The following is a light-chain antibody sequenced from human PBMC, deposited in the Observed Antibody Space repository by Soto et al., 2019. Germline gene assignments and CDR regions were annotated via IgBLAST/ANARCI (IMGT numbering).Light chain of an antibody. Sequence: EIVLTQSPATLSLSPGERATLSCRASQSVSSYLAWYQQKPGQAPRLLIYDASNRATGIPARFSGSGSGTDFTLTISSLEPEDAATYSCQKYDSAPRTFGQGTRVDIK. CDR2: DAS. CDR1: QSVSSY. J-gene: IGKJ1*01. V-gene: IGKV3-11*01. CDR3: QKYDSAPRT.